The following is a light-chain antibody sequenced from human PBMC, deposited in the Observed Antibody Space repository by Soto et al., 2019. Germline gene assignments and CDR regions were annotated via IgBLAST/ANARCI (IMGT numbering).Light chain of an antibody. CDR2: DVT. CDR1: SRDVGGYNY. CDR3: CSYAGSTRL. J-gene: IGLJ2*01. V-gene: IGLV2-11*01. Sequence: QSALTQPRSVSGSPGQSVTISCTGTSRDVGGYNYVSWYQHHPGKAPKLIIYDVTKRPSGVPDRFSGSKSGNTASLTISGLQAEDEADYYCCSYAGSTRLFGGGTKLTVL.